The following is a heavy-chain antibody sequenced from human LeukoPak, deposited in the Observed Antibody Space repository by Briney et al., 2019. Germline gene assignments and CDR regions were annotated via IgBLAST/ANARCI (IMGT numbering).Heavy chain of an antibody. V-gene: IGHV4-59*01. D-gene: IGHD6-13*01. CDR2: IYYSGST. CDR3: ARGGGRQLALSYFDY. Sequence: SETLSLTCTVSGGSISSYYWSRIRQPPGKGLEWIGYIYYSGSTNYNPSLKSRVTISVDTSKNQFSLKLSSVTAADTAVYYCARGGGRQLALSYFDYWGQGTLVTVSS. J-gene: IGHJ4*02. CDR1: GGSISSYY.